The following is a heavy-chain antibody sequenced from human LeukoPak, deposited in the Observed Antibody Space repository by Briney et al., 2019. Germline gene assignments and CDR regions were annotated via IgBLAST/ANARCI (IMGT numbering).Heavy chain of an antibody. V-gene: IGHV3-23*01. CDR3: AKVRYQLLYGSLDY. J-gene: IGHJ4*02. CDR1: GFTFSSYA. Sequence: GGSLRLSCAASGFTFSSYAMNWVRQAPGKGLEWVSAISGSGRSTFYADSVKGRFTISRDNSKNTLYLQMDSLRPDDTAVYYCAKVRYQLLYGSLDYWGQGTLVTVSS. D-gene: IGHD2-2*02. CDR2: ISGSGRST.